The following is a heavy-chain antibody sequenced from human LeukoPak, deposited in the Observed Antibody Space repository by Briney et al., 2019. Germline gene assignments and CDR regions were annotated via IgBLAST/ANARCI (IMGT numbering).Heavy chain of an antibody. CDR2: ISPSGGSA. CDR3: AKGGRTYYFAY. Sequence: PGGSLRLSCAASGFTFSSYAMSWVRQAPGKGLEWVSTISPSGGSAYFADSVKGRFTISRDNSKNTLYLQMNSLRAEDTAVYYCAKGGRTYYFAYWGQGTLVTVSS. J-gene: IGHJ4*02. V-gene: IGHV3-23*01. D-gene: IGHD2-15*01. CDR1: GFTFSSYA.